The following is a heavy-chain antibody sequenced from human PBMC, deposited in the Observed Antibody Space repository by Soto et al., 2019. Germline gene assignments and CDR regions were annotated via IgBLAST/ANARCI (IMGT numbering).Heavy chain of an antibody. CDR3: ARRSTTIFGVVLENYYYYGMDV. D-gene: IGHD3-3*01. V-gene: IGHV4-39*01. CDR1: GGSISSSSYY. J-gene: IGHJ6*02. Sequence: SETLSLTCTVSGGSISSSSYYWGWIRQPPGKGLEWIGSIYYSGSAYYNPSLKSRVTISVDTSKNQFSLKLSSVTAADTAVYYCARRSTTIFGVVLENYYYYGMDVWGQGTTATVSS. CDR2: IYYSGSA.